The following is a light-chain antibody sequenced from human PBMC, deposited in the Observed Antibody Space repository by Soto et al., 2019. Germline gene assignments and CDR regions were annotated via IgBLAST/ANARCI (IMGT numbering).Light chain of an antibody. Sequence: DIQMTQSPSFLSASVVDRVTITFRASQAISNYLNWYQQKPGKAPKLLIYAASSLQSGVPSRFSGSGSGTDFTLTISSLQPEDFATYYCQQSYSTPPITFGQGTRLEIK. CDR3: QQSYSTPPIT. V-gene: IGKV1-39*01. CDR2: AAS. J-gene: IGKJ5*01. CDR1: QAISNY.